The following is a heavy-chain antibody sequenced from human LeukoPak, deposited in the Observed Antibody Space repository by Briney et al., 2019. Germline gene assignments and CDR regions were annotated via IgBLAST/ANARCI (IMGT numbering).Heavy chain of an antibody. J-gene: IGHJ6*02. Sequence: GGSLRLSCAASGFTFSSYWMSWVRQAPGKGLEWVANIKQDGSEKYYVDSVKGRFTISRDNAKNSLYLQMDSLRAEDTAVYYCARQLNIVVVPAAHYYYYYGMDVWGQGTTVTVSS. CDR2: IKQDGSEK. D-gene: IGHD2-2*01. V-gene: IGHV3-7*01. CDR3: ARQLNIVVVPAAHYYYYYGMDV. CDR1: GFTFSSYW.